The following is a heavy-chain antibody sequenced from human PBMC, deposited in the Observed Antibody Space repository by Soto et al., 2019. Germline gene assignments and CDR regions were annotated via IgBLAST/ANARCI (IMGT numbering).Heavy chain of an antibody. D-gene: IGHD5-18*01. Sequence: EVQLLESGGGLVQTGGSLRLSCAASAFSFGSYAMTWVRQAPGKGLECVSGISGSGGSTYYADSVKGRFTISRDNSKSTLYRQMNSLRADDTAVYYCAKEDTTKTYPSGSWGQGTLVTVSS. CDR2: ISGSGGST. CDR1: AFSFGSYA. V-gene: IGHV3-23*01. CDR3: AKEDTTKTYPSGS. J-gene: IGHJ4*02.